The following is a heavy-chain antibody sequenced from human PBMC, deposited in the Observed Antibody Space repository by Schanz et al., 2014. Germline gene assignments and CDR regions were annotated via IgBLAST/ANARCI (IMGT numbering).Heavy chain of an antibody. CDR1: GFPFSSHG. CDR2: VGDTGTTK. J-gene: IGHJ4*02. D-gene: IGHD5-12*01. V-gene: IGHV3-33*08. Sequence: QVQLVESGGGVVQPGRSLKLSCAASGFPFSSHGMHWVRQAPAKGLEWVAVVGDTGTTKFYADSVKGRLTISRDNAKNSLYLEMTSLRGEDTAVYYCARDPNSVNEIDYWGQGTLVTVSS. CDR3: ARDPNSVNEIDY.